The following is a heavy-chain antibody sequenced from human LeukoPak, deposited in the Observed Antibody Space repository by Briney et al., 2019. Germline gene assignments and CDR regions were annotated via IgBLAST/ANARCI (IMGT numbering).Heavy chain of an antibody. J-gene: IGHJ4*02. D-gene: IGHD2-2*01. Sequence: ASVKVSCKASGGTFSSYAISWVRQAPGQGLEWMGGIIPIFGTANYAQKFQGRVTITADESTSTAYMELSSLRSEDTAVYYCARDCSSTSCYRPFDYWGQGTLVTVSS. V-gene: IGHV1-69*13. CDR3: ARDCSSTSCYRPFDY. CDR2: IIPIFGTA. CDR1: GGTFSSYA.